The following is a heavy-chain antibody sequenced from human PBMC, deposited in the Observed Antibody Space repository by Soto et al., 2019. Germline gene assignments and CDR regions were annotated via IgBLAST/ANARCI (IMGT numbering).Heavy chain of an antibody. Sequence: SVKVSCKASGGSLSTNPISWVRHAPGQGLEWMGGTGSGTGPGNHAQKFQGRLTVTADKSTSTVYMELTNLSSEDTAVYYCARRDSGGFYRFFDSWGQGTLVTVSS. CDR1: GGSLSTNP. CDR2: TGSGTGPG. CDR3: ARRDSGGFYRFFDS. J-gene: IGHJ4*02. V-gene: IGHV1-69*06. D-gene: IGHD2-15*01.